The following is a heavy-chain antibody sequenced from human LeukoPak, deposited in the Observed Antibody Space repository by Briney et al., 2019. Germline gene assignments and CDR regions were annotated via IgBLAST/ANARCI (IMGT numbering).Heavy chain of an antibody. CDR2: IYYSGST. Sequence: SETLSLTCTVSGGSISSSSYYWGWIRQPPGKGLEWIGSIYYSGSTYYNPSLKSRVTISVDTSKNQFSLKLSSVTAADTAVYYCARVTGTYYYYYYMDVWGKGTTVTVSS. V-gene: IGHV4-39*07. CDR1: GGSISSSSYY. D-gene: IGHD2-21*02. J-gene: IGHJ6*03. CDR3: ARVTGTYYYYYYMDV.